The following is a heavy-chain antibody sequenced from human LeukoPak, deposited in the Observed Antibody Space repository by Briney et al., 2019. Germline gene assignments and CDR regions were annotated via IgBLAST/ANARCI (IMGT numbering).Heavy chain of an antibody. CDR1: GFTFSSYA. CDR2: ISGSGGST. CDR3: AKAEPWQLVPDY. J-gene: IGHJ4*02. Sequence: PGGSLRLSCAASGFTFSSYAMSWVRQAPGKGLEWVSAISGSGGSTYYADSVKGRFTISRDNSKDTLYLQMNSLRAEGTAVYYCAKAEPWQLVPDYWGQGTLVTVSS. D-gene: IGHD6-6*01. V-gene: IGHV3-23*01.